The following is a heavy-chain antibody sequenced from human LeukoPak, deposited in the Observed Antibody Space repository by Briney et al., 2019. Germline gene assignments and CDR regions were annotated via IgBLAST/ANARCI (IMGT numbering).Heavy chain of an antibody. CDR3: AKESHGGSYL. D-gene: IGHD1-26*01. V-gene: IGHV3-30*18. CDR1: GFTFSSYG. CDR2: ISYDGSNK. J-gene: IGHJ4*02. Sequence: GRSLRLSCAASGFTFSSYGMHWVRQAPGKGLEWVAVISYDGSNKYYADSVKGRFTISRDNSKNTLYLQMNSLRAEDTALYYCAKESHGGSYLWGQGTLVTVSS.